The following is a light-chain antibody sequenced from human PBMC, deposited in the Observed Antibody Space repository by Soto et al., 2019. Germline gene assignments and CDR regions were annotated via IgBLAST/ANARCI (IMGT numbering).Light chain of an antibody. CDR3: QQYESTPPT. CDR2: WAS. Sequence: DIVMTQSPDSPAVSLGERATINCKSSQSGFYSSNNKNYLAWYQQRPGQPPKLLIYWASTRESGVPDRFSGSGSVTDFTLTITSPQAEDVAVYYCQQYESTPPTFGQGTKLEIK. V-gene: IGKV4-1*01. J-gene: IGKJ2*01. CDR1: QSGFYSSNNKNY.